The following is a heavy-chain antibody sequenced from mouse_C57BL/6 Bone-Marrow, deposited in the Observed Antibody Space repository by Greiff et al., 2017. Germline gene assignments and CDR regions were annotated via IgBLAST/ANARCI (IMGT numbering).Heavy chain of an antibody. V-gene: IGHV1-18*01. J-gene: IGHJ1*03. CDR3: ARAYSFDV. CDR1: GYTFTDYN. CDR2: INPNNGGT. Sequence: VQLQQSGPELVKPGASVKIPCKASGYTFTDYNMDWVKQSHGKSLEWIGDINPNNGGTIYNQKFKGKATLTVDKSPSTAYMELRSLTSEDTAVYYCARAYSFDVWGTGTTVTVSS. D-gene: IGHD1-1*01.